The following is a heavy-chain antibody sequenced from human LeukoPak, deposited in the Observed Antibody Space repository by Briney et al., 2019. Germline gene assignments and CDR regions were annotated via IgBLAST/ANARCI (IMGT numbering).Heavy chain of an antibody. Sequence: EASVKVSCKASGYTFTSYCISWVRQAPGQGLEWMGWISAYNGNTNYAQKLQGRVTMTTDTSTSTAYMELRSLRSDDTAVYYCARDPADDILTGYEEYYYYYGMDVWGQGTTVTVSS. V-gene: IGHV1-18*01. J-gene: IGHJ6*02. D-gene: IGHD3-9*01. CDR2: ISAYNGNT. CDR1: GYTFTSYC. CDR3: ARDPADDILTGYEEYYYYYGMDV.